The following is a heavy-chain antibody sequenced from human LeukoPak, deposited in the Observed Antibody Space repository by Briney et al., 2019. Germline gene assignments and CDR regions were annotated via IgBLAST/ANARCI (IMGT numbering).Heavy chain of an antibody. V-gene: IGHV3-23*01. D-gene: IGHD4-17*01. CDR1: GFTFSSYA. CDR3: AKWVTTAPFFDY. J-gene: IGHJ4*02. CDR2: ISGSGGST. Sequence: GGSLRLSCAASGFTFSSYAVSWVRQAPGKGLEWVSAISGSGGSTYYADSVKGRFTISRDNSENTLYLQMNSLRAEDTAVYYCAKWVTTAPFFDYWGQGTLVTVSS.